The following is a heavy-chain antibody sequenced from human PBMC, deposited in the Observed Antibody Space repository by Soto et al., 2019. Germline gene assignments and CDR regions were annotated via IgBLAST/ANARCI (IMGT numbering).Heavy chain of an antibody. Sequence: GGSVRLSCAASGFTFSRYATNWVRQAPGRGLQWISGISVSGDNTSYVESVRGRFTVYRDNSKNTLYLQMNSLRAEDTAVYYCARDGGGYNWNYDFHYWGLGTLVTVSS. CDR1: GFTFSRYA. D-gene: IGHD1-7*01. J-gene: IGHJ4*02. V-gene: IGHV3-23*01. CDR2: ISVSGDNT. CDR3: ARDGGGYNWNYDFHY.